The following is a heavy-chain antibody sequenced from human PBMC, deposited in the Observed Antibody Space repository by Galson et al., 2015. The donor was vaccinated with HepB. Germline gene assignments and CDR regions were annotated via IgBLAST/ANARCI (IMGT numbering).Heavy chain of an antibody. CDR3: ARDRDGYNFWYFDL. J-gene: IGHJ2*01. D-gene: IGHD5-24*01. V-gene: IGHV1-69*13. CDR2: IIPNFRTA. Sequence: SVKVSCKASGGTFNNFGINWIRQAPGQGLEWMGGIIPNFRTANYHQDFQDRLTMTVDESTNTAYMELSSLTFDDTAIYFCARDRDGYNFWYFDLWGRGTLVTVSS. CDR1: GGTFNNFG.